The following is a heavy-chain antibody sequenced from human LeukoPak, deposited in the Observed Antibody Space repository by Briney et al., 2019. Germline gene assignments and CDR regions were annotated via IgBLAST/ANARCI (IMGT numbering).Heavy chain of an antibody. Sequence: GGSLRLSCADSGFTFSSYAMHWVRQAPGKGLEWVAVISYDGSKKYHADSVKGRFTISRDNSNKMQYVEMDSLRADDTAVYYCARGGDFWSGYKTHEYGLDVWGQGTTVTVSS. J-gene: IGHJ6*02. CDR1: GFTFSSYA. CDR2: ISYDGSKK. D-gene: IGHD3-3*01. CDR3: ARGGDFWSGYKTHEYGLDV. V-gene: IGHV3-30-3*01.